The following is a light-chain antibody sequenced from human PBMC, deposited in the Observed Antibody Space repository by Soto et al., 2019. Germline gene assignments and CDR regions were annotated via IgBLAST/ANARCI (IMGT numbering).Light chain of an antibody. Sequence: QLVLTQPPSVSEAPRQRVTISCSGSSSNIGNNAVNWYQQLPGKAPKLLIYYDDLLPSGVSGRFSGSKSGTSGSLAISGLQSEDEADYYCAAWDDSLNAVVFGGGTKVTVL. J-gene: IGLJ2*01. CDR3: AAWDDSLNAVV. V-gene: IGLV1-36*01. CDR2: YDD. CDR1: SSNIGNNA.